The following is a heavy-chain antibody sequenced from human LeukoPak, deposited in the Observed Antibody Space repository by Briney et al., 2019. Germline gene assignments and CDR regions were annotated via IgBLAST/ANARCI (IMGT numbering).Heavy chain of an antibody. J-gene: IGHJ4*02. D-gene: IGHD6-19*01. CDR3: AKKYVAGTWTIDY. CDR1: GFTFSSYA. CDR2: ISGSGGST. V-gene: IGHV3-23*01. Sequence: GRSLRLSCAASGFTFSSYAMNWVRQPPGKGLEWVSTISGSGGSTYYADSVKGRFTISRDNSKNTLYLQMNSLRAEDTAVYYCAKKYVAGTWTIDYWGQGTLVTVSS.